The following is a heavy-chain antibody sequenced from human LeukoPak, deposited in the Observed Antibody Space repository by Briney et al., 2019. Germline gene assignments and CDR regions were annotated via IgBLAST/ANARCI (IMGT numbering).Heavy chain of an antibody. CDR2: IHYSGRP. CDR1: GGYISGHY. Sequence: SETLSLTCTVSGGYISGHYWTWIRQPPGKGLEWIGQIHYSGRPDYNPSLKSRVTISVDTSKNQLSLKVTSVTGAGTAVYYCARFGVDYDMDVWGQGTTVTVSS. CDR3: ARFGVDYDMDV. D-gene: IGHD3-16*01. J-gene: IGHJ6*02. V-gene: IGHV4-59*11.